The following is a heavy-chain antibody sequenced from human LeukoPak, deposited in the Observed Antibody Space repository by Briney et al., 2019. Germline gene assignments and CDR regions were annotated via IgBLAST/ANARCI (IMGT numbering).Heavy chain of an antibody. J-gene: IGHJ4*02. D-gene: IGHD2-21*02. CDR3: ARTYCGGDCYYSYFDY. CDR1: GYSFTSYW. CDR2: IYPGDSDT. Sequence: GESLKISCKGSGYSFTSYWIGWVRQMPGKGLEWMGIIYPGDSDTRYSPSFQGQVTISADKTISTAYLQWSSLKASDTAMYFCARTYCGGDCYYSYFDYWGQGTLVTVSS. V-gene: IGHV5-51*01.